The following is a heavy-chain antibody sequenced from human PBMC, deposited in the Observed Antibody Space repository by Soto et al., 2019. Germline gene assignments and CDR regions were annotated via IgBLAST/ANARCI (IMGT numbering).Heavy chain of an antibody. CDR3: ARDRQQLVADAFDI. Sequence: GASVKVSCKASGGTFSSYAISWVRQAPGQGLEWMGGIIPIFGTANYAQKFQGRVTITADESTSTAYMELSSLRSEDTAVYYCARDRQQLVADAFDIWGQGTMVTVSS. D-gene: IGHD6-13*01. J-gene: IGHJ3*02. CDR1: GGTFSSYA. V-gene: IGHV1-69*13. CDR2: IIPIFGTA.